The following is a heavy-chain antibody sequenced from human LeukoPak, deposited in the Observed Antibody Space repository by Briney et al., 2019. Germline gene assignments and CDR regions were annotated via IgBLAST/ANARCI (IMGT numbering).Heavy chain of an antibody. J-gene: IGHJ2*01. V-gene: IGHV4-39*07. CDR1: GGSISSISYY. CDR3: ARGLESVDWYFDL. CDR2: LFYSGST. Sequence: SETLSLTCTVSGGSISSISYYWGWIRQPPGKGLEWIGSLFYSGSTSYNPSLKSRVTMSVDTSKNQFSLKLSSVTAADTAVYYCARGLESVDWYFDLWGRGTLVTVSS.